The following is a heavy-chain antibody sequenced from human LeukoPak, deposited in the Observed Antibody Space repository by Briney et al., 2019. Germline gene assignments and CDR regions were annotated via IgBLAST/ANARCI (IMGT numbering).Heavy chain of an antibody. V-gene: IGHV1-18*01. CDR2: ISAYNDNT. CDR3: AREHSGSYSQPLDYFDY. J-gene: IGHJ4*02. Sequence: ASVKVSCKASGYTFTNYDISWVRQAPGQGLEWMGWISAYNDNTNYAQKLQGRVTMTTDTSTSTAYMELRSLRPDDTAVYYCAREHSGSYSQPLDYFDYWGQGTLVTVSS. CDR1: GYTFTNYD. D-gene: IGHD1-26*01.